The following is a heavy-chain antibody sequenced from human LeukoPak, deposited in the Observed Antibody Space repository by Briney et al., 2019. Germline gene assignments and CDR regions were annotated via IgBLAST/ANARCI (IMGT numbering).Heavy chain of an antibody. V-gene: IGHV4-31*03. J-gene: IGHJ4*02. CDR3: ARVNYGSATKEDY. Sequence: PSETLSLTCTVSGGSISSGGYYWSWIRQHPGKGLEWIGNIYYSGSAYYNPSLKSRVTISVDTSENQLSLKLSSVTAADTAVYYCARVNYGSATKEDYWGQGTLVTVSS. CDR1: GGSISSGGYY. CDR2: IYYSGSA. D-gene: IGHD3-10*01.